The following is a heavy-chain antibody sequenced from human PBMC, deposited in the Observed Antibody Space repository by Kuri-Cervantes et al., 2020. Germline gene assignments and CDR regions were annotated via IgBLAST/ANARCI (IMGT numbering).Heavy chain of an antibody. CDR2: ISPHNGHT. J-gene: IGHJ4*02. CDR1: GYTFTGYY. V-gene: IGHV1-18*01. Sequence: ASVKVSCKASGYTFTGYYLHWVRQAPGQGLEWMGWISPHNGHTKYAQKFQGRVSMTTETSTNTVYMELRSLRSDDTAVYYCARDRTAHPNDYWGQGSRVTVSS. CDR3: ARDRTAHPNDY.